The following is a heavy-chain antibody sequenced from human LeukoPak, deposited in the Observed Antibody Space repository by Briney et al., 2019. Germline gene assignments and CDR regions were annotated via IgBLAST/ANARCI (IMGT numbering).Heavy chain of an antibody. CDR1: GGSIRNYY. Sequence: PSETLSLTCTVSGGSIRNYYWSWIRQPPGEGLEWIGYIYYSGSTNYNPSLKSRLTISVDTSKNQFSLRLISVTAADTAMYFCARGGYCTSNSCYGDDAFDIWGQGTMVIVSS. V-gene: IGHV4-59*01. D-gene: IGHD2-2*01. CDR2: IYYSGST. J-gene: IGHJ3*02. CDR3: ARGGYCTSNSCYGDDAFDI.